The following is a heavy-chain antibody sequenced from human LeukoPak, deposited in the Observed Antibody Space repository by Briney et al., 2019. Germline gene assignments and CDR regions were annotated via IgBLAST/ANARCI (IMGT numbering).Heavy chain of an antibody. D-gene: IGHD3-10*01. CDR2: MNSNSGNI. Sequence: ASVKVSCKASGYTFITFDINWVRQAPGQGLEWMGWMNSNSGNIGYAQQFKGRVTMTRDTSISTAYMELSSLRSEDTAVYYCARLGRNSYGSESWFDPWGQGTLVTVSS. J-gene: IGHJ5*02. CDR3: ARLGRNSYGSESWFDP. CDR1: GYTFITFD. V-gene: IGHV1-8*01.